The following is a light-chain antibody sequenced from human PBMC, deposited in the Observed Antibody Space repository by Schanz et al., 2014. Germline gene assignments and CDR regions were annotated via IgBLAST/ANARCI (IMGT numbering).Light chain of an antibody. J-gene: IGKJ1*01. Sequence: EIVLTQSPATLSLSPGERATLSCRASQSVYNYLAWYQHKPGQVPRLVIYDASKRATGIPARFSGSGSGTGSGTDFTLTISRLEPEDFGVYYCQQYNNWLRTFGQGTKVEIK. CDR3: QQYNNWLRT. CDR2: DAS. CDR1: QSVYNY. V-gene: IGKV3-11*01.